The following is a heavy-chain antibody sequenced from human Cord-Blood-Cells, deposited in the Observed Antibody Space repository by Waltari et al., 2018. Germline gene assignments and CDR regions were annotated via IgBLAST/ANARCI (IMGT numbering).Heavy chain of an antibody. V-gene: IGHV3-74*01. CDR3: ARVVSGYDYAFDI. CDR2: IKSDGSRT. CDR1: GFTFSSSL. Sequence: EVQLVESGGGLVQPGGSLRLSCAASGFTFSSSLMHWVCQAPGKGLGVVSRIKSDGSRTSYADPVKGRFTISRDNAKNTLDLRMNSLRAEDTAVYYCARVVSGYDYAFDIWGQGTMVTVSS. D-gene: IGHD5-12*01. J-gene: IGHJ3*02.